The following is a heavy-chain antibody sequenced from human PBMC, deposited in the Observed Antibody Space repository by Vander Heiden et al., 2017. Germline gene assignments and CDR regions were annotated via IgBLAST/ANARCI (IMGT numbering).Heavy chain of an antibody. J-gene: IGHJ4*02. Sequence: EVQLLESGGGLVQPGGSLRLSCAAAGFPFTDCAMSWVRQGPGKGLEWVSDIGGRCDRTFYADSVKGRFAISRDNSKNTLYLQMDSLRADDTAVYYCAKEAMSEYYFDYWGQGTLVTVSS. V-gene: IGHV3-23*01. CDR2: IGGRCDRT. CDR3: AKEAMSEYYFDY. CDR1: GFPFTDCA.